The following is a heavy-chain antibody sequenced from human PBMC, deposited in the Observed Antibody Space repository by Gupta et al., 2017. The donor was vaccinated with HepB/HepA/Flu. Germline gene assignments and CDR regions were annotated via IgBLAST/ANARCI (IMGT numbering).Heavy chain of an antibody. Sequence: SQKFQGRVTITRDTSATTAFMELSSLTSEDTAIYYCAREGSALRFDPWGQGTLVTVSS. V-gene: IGHV1-3*01. J-gene: IGHJ5*02. CDR3: AREGSALRFDP.